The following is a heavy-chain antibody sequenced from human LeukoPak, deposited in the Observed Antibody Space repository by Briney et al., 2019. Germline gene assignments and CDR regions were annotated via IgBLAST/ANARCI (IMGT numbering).Heavy chain of an antibody. J-gene: IGHJ4*02. CDR1: GGSFSGYY. CDR2: INHSGGT. V-gene: IGHV4-34*01. D-gene: IGHD2-2*01. CDR3: ARVMYQPDY. Sequence: PSETLSLTCAVYGGSFSGYYWSWIRQPPGKGLEWIGEINHSGGTNYNPSLKSRVTISVDTSKNQFSLKLSSVTAADTAVYYCARVMYQPDYWGQGTLVTVSS.